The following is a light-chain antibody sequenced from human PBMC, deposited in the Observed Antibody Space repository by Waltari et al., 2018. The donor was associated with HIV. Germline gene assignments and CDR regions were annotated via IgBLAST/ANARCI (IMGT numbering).Light chain of an antibody. CDR1: QSISSC. CDR3: QQSYSTPR. J-gene: IGKJ4*01. Sequence: DIQMTQSPSSLSASVGDRVTMTCRASQSISSCLNWYQQRPGKVPKLLIYAASTLQSGVPSRFSGSGSGTDFTLTISSLQREDFATYYCQQSYSTPRFGGGTKVEIK. CDR2: AAS. V-gene: IGKV1-39*01.